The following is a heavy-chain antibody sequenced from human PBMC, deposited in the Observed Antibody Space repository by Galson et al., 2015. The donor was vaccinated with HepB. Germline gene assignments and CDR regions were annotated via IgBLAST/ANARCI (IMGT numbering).Heavy chain of an antibody. CDR2: IRSDAYGGTT. J-gene: IGHJ6*03. V-gene: IGHV3-49*03. Sequence: SLRLSCATSGFTFSDYAMAWFRQAPGKGLEWVGFIRSDAYGGTTEFAASVKGRFTISRDDSKSIAYLEMNSLKSEDTAVYYCSREGSCNTMNCYEDYYYYMDVWGKGTAVTVSS. CDR3: SREGSCNTMNCYEDYYYYMDV. CDR1: GFTFSDYA. D-gene: IGHD2-21*01.